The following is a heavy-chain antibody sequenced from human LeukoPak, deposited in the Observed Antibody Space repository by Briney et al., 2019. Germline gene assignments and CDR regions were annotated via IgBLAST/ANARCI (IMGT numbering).Heavy chain of an antibody. CDR2: IRGGSDFI. V-gene: IGHV3-21*01. J-gene: IGHJ4*02. CDR1: GFTFRDYS. D-gene: IGHD2-2*01. Sequence: PGGSLRLSCAASGFTFRDYSMTWVRQAPGKGLEWVSSIRGGSDFIYHADSVKGRFTVFRDNAKNSLYLQMNSLRAEDTAVYYCARDHAGIVLPAAVGAHWGQGTLVTVSS. CDR3: ARDHAGIVLPAAVGAH.